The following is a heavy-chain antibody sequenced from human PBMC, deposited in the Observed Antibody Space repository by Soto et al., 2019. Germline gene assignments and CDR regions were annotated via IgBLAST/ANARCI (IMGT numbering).Heavy chain of an antibody. CDR3: VSYNWKYPFDY. Sequence: GGSLRLSCAASGFTFSSHWMHWVRQAPGKGLVWVSQVSGDGRTTSYADSVEGRFTISRDNAKNTLYLQMNSLRADDTAVYYCVSYNWKYPFDYWGRGTLVTVSS. CDR2: VSGDGRTT. D-gene: IGHD1-7*01. J-gene: IGHJ4*02. CDR1: GFTFSSHW. V-gene: IGHV3-74*01.